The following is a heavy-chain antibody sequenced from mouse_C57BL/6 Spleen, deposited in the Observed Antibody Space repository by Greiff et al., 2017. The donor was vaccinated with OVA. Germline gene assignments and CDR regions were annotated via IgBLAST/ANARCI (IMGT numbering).Heavy chain of an antibody. D-gene: IGHD2-4*01. V-gene: IGHV1-82*01. J-gene: IGHJ2*01. CDR3: ARSPIYYDYDENFDY. CDR1: GYAFSSSW. CDR2: IYPGDGDT. Sequence: LVKPGASVKISCKASGYAFSSSWMNWVKQRPGKGLEWIGRIYPGDGDTNYNGKFKGKATLTADKSSSTAYMQLSSLTSEDSAVYFCARSPIYYDYDENFDYWGQGTTLTVSS.